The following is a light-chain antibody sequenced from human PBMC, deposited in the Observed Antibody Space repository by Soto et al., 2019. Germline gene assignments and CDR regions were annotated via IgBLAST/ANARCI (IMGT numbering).Light chain of an antibody. CDR3: QQYNNWPVYT. J-gene: IGKJ2*01. V-gene: IGKV3D-15*01. CDR2: GAS. CDR1: QSVSSN. Sequence: EIVMTQSPVTLSVSPGERATLSCRASQSVSSNLAWYQQKPGQAPRLLIYGASTRATGIPARFSGSGSGTEFTLTNSSLQAEDFAVYYCQQYNNWPVYTFGQGTKLEIK.